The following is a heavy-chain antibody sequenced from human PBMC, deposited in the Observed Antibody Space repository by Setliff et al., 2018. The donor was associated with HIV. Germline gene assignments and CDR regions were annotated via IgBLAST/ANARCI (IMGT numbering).Heavy chain of an antibody. V-gene: IGHV7-4-1*02. CDR3: ARDPPYYDFWSGSHFDY. D-gene: IGHD3-3*01. CDR2: INTNTGNP. CDR1: GYTFNSYD. Sequence: ASVKVSWKAPGYTFNSYDINWVRQTTGQGLEWMGWINTNTGNPTYAQGFTGRFVFSLDTSVSTAYLRISSLKAEDTAVYYCARDPPYYDFWSGSHFDYWGQGTLVTVSS. J-gene: IGHJ4*02.